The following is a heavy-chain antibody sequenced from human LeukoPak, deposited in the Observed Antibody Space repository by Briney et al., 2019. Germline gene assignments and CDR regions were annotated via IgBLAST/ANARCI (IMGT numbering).Heavy chain of an antibody. D-gene: IGHD3-10*01. J-gene: IGHJ4*02. Sequence: GGSLRLSCAASGFTFSGYSMNWVRQAPGKGLEWVSYIRSSGSTIYYADSVKGRFTISRDNAKNSLYLQMNSLRAEDTAGYYCARDLTLWFGEPRDWGQGTLVTVSS. CDR2: IRSSGSTI. CDR3: ARDLTLWFGEPRD. V-gene: IGHV3-48*04. CDR1: GFTFSGYS.